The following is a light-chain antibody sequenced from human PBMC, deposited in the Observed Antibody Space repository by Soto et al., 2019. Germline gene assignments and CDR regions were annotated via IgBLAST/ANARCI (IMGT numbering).Light chain of an antibody. CDR3: QQLNSYPLT. J-gene: IGKJ4*01. V-gene: IGKV1-9*01. Sequence: DIQLTQSPSFLSASVGDRVTITCRARQGVGSYLSWYQQRPGKAPKSLIYAASTLQTGVPSRFSGSGSGTEFTLTISSLQPEDFATYYCQQLNSYPLTFGGGTKVEIK. CDR1: QGVGSY. CDR2: AAS.